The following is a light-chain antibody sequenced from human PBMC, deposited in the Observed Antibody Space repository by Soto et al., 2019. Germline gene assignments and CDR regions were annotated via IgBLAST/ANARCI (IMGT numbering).Light chain of an antibody. CDR1: QSVSSNY. V-gene: IGKV3-20*01. CDR2: GAS. J-gene: IGKJ1*01. Sequence: EIVLTQSPGTLSLSPGERAALSCRASQSVSSNYLAWYQQKPGQAPRLLMYGASNRATGIPDRFSGSGSGTDFTLTISRLEAEDFAVYYCHQYGISPSTFGQGTKVDIK. CDR3: HQYGISPST.